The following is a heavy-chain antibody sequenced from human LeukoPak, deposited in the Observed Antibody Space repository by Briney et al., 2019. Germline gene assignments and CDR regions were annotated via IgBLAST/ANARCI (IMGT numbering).Heavy chain of an antibody. J-gene: IGHJ4*02. CDR1: GFIVNTKY. CDR2: IYSGGTT. D-gene: IGHD6-13*01. V-gene: IGHV3-53*01. Sequence: GGSLRLSCVASGFIVNTKYMSWARQAPGKGLEWVSVIYSGGTTYYADSVRGRFTISRDDSKNSVFLQMNSLTAEDTAVYYCAKSLWSSWYRFDYWGQGTLVTVSS. CDR3: AKSLWSSWYRFDY.